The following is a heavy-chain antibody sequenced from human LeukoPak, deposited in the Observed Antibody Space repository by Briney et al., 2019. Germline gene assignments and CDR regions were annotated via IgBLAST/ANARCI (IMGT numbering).Heavy chain of an antibody. CDR3: ANNYYGSGSYIPDAFDI. CDR2: INPSGGST. Sequence: ASVKVSCKASGYTFTSYYMHWVRQAPGQGLEWMGIINPSGGSTSYAQKFQGRVTMTRDTSTSTVYMELSSLRAEDTAVYYCANNYYGSGSYIPDAFDIWGQGTMVTVSS. V-gene: IGHV1-46*01. D-gene: IGHD3-10*01. J-gene: IGHJ3*02. CDR1: GYTFTSYY.